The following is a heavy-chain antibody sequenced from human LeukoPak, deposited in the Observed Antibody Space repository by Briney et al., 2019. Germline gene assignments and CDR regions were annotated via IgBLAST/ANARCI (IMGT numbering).Heavy chain of an antibody. CDR2: ISSSSSYI. J-gene: IGHJ4*02. CDR3: ARFDYYYDSSGYPDY. V-gene: IGHV3-21*01. Sequence: PGGSLRLSCAASGFTFSSYSMNWVRQAPGKGLEWVTSISSSSSYIYYADSVKGRFTISRDNAKNSLYLQMNSLRAEDTAVYYCARFDYYYDSSGYPDYWGQGTLVTVSS. D-gene: IGHD3-22*01. CDR1: GFTFSSYS.